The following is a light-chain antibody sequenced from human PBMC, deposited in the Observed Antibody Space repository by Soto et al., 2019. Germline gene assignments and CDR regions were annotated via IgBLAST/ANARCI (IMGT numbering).Light chain of an antibody. J-gene: IGLJ2*01. CDR2: LNNDGSH. CDR1: SGHSTYA. CDR3: QTWGSGIVV. V-gene: IGLV4-69*01. Sequence: QSVLTQSPSASASLGTSVRLTCSLSSGHSTYAIAWHQQQPEKGPRFLLKLNNDGSHNKGDGVPDRFSGSSSGPERYLTISSLQSEDEATYYCQTWGSGIVVFGGGTQLTVL.